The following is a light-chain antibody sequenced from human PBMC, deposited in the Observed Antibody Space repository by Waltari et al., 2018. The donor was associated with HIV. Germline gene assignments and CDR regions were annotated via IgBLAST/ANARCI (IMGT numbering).Light chain of an antibody. CDR3: QAWDSSSAVV. J-gene: IGLJ2*01. Sequence: SYELTQPPSVSVSPGQTASITCSGDKLGDTYASWYQQKPGQSPVLVIHQNSKRPSGIPERFSGSNSGYTATLTISGTQAVDEADYYCQAWDSSSAVVFGGGTKLTVL. CDR2: QNS. CDR1: KLGDTY. V-gene: IGLV3-1*01.